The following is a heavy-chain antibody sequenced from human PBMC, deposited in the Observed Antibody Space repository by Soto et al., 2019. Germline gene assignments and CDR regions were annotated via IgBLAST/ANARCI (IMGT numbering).Heavy chain of an antibody. CDR1: GFNFATSA. J-gene: IGHJ4*02. CDR2: IIVGTGNT. D-gene: IGHD5-12*01. CDR3: ASVGSGL. Sequence: QKQLVQSGPEVKKPGTSVKVSCKASGFNFATSAVQWVRQARGQGLEWIGWIIVGTGNTNHAQKFRERFTVTRDVSRRTAYLEVRRLISDDTAVYYCASVGSGLWGQGTLVTVSS. V-gene: IGHV1-58*01.